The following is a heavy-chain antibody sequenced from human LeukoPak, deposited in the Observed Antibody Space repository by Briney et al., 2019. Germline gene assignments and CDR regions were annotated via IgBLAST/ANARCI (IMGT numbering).Heavy chain of an antibody. CDR2: ISSSSSTI. CDR3: ARENRGYSYGYYYYMDV. J-gene: IGHJ6*03. CDR1: GFTFSSYS. Sequence: LPGGSLRLSCAASGFTFSSYSMNWVRQAPGKGLEWVSYISSSSSTIYYADSVKGRFTISRDNAKNSLYLQMNSLRAEDTAVYYCARENRGYSYGYYYYMDVWGKGTTVTVSS. D-gene: IGHD5-18*01. V-gene: IGHV3-48*04.